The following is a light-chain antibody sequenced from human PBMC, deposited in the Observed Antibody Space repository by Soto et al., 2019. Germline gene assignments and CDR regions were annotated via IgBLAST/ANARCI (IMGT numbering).Light chain of an antibody. J-gene: IGLJ1*01. CDR2: LNSDGSH. Sequence: QTVVTQSPSASASLGASVKLTCTLSSGHSSYAIAWHQQQPEKGPRYLMKLNSDGSHSKGDGIPDRFSGSSSEAERYLTISSLQSEDEADYYCQTWGTGIHVFGTGTKVTVL. CDR3: QTWGTGIHV. V-gene: IGLV4-69*01. CDR1: SGHSSYA.